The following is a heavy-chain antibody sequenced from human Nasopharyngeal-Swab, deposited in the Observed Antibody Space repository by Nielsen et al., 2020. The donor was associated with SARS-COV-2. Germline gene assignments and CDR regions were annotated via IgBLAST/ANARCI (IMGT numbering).Heavy chain of an antibody. J-gene: IGHJ6*02. CDR2: ISSSGSTI. CDR1: GFTFSSYE. CDR3: AREYSSSWAYYYYGMDV. D-gene: IGHD6-6*01. V-gene: IGHV3-48*03. Sequence: GESLKISYAASGFTFSSYEMNWVRQAPGKGLEWVSYISSSGSTIYYADSVKGRFTISRDNAKNSLYLQMNSLRAEDTAVYYCAREYSSSWAYYYYGMDVWGQGTTVTVSS.